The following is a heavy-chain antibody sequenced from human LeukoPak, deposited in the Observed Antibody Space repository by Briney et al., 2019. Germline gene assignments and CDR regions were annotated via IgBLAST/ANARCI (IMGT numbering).Heavy chain of an antibody. CDR3: ARDGDCSSDSCYSDY. CDR1: GGSISSSAYY. Sequence: SETLSLPCTVSGGSISSSAYYWSWIRQHPGKGLEWIGYIYYSGITYYNPSLKSRVTISVDTSKNQFSLNLSSVTAADTAVYYCARDGDCSSDSCYSDYWGQGILVTVSS. D-gene: IGHD2-2*01. CDR2: IYYSGIT. J-gene: IGHJ4*02. V-gene: IGHV4-31*03.